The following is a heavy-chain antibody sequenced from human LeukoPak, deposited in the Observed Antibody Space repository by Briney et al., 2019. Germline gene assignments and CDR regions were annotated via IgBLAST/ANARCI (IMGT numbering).Heavy chain of an antibody. V-gene: IGHV4-59*01. Sequence: SETLSLTCTVSGGSISSYYWSWIRQPPGKGLEWIGYIYYSGSTNYNPSLKSRVTISVDTSKNQFSLKLSSVTAADTAVYYCARDSGSGWHREAPFDYWGQGTLVTVSS. D-gene: IGHD6-19*01. CDR3: ARDSGSGWHREAPFDY. J-gene: IGHJ4*02. CDR2: IYYSGST. CDR1: GGSISSYY.